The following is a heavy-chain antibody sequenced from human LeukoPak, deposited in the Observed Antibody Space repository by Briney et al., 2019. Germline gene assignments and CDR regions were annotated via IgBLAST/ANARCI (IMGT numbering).Heavy chain of an antibody. CDR1: GFTFSSYS. CDR2: ISSSSSYI. Sequence: GGSLRLSCAAPGFTFSSYSMNWVRQAPGKGLEWVSSISSSSSYIYYADSVKGRFTISRDNAKNSLYLQMNSLRAEDTAVYYCARDGDCSGGSCFDYWGQGTLVTVSS. D-gene: IGHD2-15*01. V-gene: IGHV3-21*01. J-gene: IGHJ4*02. CDR3: ARDGDCSGGSCFDY.